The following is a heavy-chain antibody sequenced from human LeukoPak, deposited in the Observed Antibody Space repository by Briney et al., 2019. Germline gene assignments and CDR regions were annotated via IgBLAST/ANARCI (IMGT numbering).Heavy chain of an antibody. CDR2: ISYDGSNK. CDR1: GFTFSSYA. Sequence: GGSLRLSCAASGFTFSSYAMHWVREAPGKGLEWVAVISYDGSNKYYADSVKGRFTISRDNSKNTLYLQMNSLRAEDTAVYYCARRNTYSSGWLTHYYYYYYMDVWGKGTTVTVSS. CDR3: ARRNTYSSGWLTHYYYYYYMDV. V-gene: IGHV3-30*04. J-gene: IGHJ6*03. D-gene: IGHD6-19*01.